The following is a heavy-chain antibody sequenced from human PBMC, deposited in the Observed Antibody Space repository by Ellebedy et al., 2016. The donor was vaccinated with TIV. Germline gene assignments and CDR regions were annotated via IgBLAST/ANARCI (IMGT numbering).Heavy chain of an antibody. V-gene: IGHV3-21*06. J-gene: IGHJ3*02. CDR2: IDNSGSYV. CDR1: GLTFSSHA. Sequence: GESLKISCAASGLTFSSHAMNWVRQASGKGLEWVSSIDNSGSYVYYADSVKGRFTISRDNGKNSLYLHMNSLRAEDTAVYYCAKSTVINPEGDAYDIWGQGTKVTVSS. CDR3: AKSTVINPEGDAYDI. D-gene: IGHD1-14*01.